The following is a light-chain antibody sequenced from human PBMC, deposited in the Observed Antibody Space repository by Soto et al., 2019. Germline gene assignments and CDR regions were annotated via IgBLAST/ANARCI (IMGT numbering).Light chain of an antibody. Sequence: EIGLTQSPGTLSLSPGERATLAFMASQSVSSVYLAWYQQKPGQAPRLLIYGASSRATGIPDRFSGSGSGTDFTLTISRLEPEDFAVYYCQQYGSSPGFTFGPGTKVAIK. CDR2: GAS. CDR1: QSVSSVY. J-gene: IGKJ3*01. CDR3: QQYGSSPGFT. V-gene: IGKV3-20*01.